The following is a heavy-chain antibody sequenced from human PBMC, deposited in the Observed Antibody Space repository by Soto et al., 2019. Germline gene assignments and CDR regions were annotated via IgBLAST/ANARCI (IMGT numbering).Heavy chain of an antibody. CDR3: MTTRPGTTFFDR. V-gene: IGHV3-15*04. CDR2: VGSKTGAGGT. Sequence: GVSLRFSFAASGITFRNTWLNWVGKARGKGVDFIGRVGSKTGAGGTEYAAHVEGSVTVSRDASKNTRYLQRSGLKTEDTGVYYCMTTRPGTTFFDRWGQLPLVTVSS. CDR1: GITFRNTW. D-gene: IGHD1-1*01. J-gene: IGHJ4*03.